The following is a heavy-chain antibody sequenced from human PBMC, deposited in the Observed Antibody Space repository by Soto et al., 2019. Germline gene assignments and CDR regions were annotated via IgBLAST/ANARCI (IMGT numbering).Heavy chain of an antibody. D-gene: IGHD3-22*01. J-gene: IGHJ5*02. Sequence: SETLSLTCTVYGGSFSGYYWSWIRQPPGKGLELIGEINHSGSTNYNPSLRSRVTISVDTSKNQFSLKLSSVTAADTAVYYCATYYFHTGGYSNWFDPWGQGTLVTVSS. CDR1: GGSFSGYY. V-gene: IGHV4-34*09. CDR2: INHSGST. CDR3: ATYYFHTGGYSNWFDP.